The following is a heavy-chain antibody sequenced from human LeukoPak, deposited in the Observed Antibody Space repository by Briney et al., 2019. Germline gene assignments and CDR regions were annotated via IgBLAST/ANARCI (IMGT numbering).Heavy chain of an antibody. Sequence: GGSLRLSCAASGFTFSSYALSWVRQATGEGLEWVSAISGSGGSTYYADSVRGRFTISRDNSKNTLYLQMNSLRAEDTAVYYCAKTLTGIQLDAFDIWGQGTMVTVSS. CDR2: ISGSGGST. V-gene: IGHV3-23*01. D-gene: IGHD5-18*01. J-gene: IGHJ3*02. CDR1: GFTFSSYA. CDR3: AKTLTGIQLDAFDI.